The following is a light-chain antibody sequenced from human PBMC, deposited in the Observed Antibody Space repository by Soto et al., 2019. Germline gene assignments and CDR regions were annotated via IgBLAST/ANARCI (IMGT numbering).Light chain of an antibody. V-gene: IGKV3-20*01. J-gene: IGKJ2*01. CDR3: QHYEDSVLYT. Sequence: EIVLTQSPGTLSLSPGERATLSCRASQSVRSSFFAWYQQKPGQAPRLLIYDVSIRATGTPDRFSGSGSGTDFTLTINRLEPEDFAMYYGQHYEDSVLYTFGQGTKLEI. CDR1: QSVRSSF. CDR2: DVS.